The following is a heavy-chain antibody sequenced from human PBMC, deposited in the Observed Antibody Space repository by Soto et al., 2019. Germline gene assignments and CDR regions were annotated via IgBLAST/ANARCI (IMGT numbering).Heavy chain of an antibody. D-gene: IGHD6-13*01. J-gene: IGHJ1*01. CDR2: ISSSSSTI. V-gene: IGHV3-48*04. CDR3: ARDLAAAAEYFQH. Sequence: GGSLRLSCAASGFTFSSYSMNWVRQAPGKGLEWVSYISSSSSTIYYVDSVKGRFTISRDNAKNSLYLQMNSPRAEDSAVYYCARDLAAAAEYFQHWGQGTLVTVSS. CDR1: GFTFSSYS.